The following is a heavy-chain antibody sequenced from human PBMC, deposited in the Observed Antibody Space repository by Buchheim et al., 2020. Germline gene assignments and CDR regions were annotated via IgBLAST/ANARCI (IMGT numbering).Heavy chain of an antibody. CDR2: ISGSGNST. D-gene: IGHD1-26*01. J-gene: IGHJ6*02. CDR3: AKGVGATSSYGIDV. V-gene: IGHV3-23*01. Sequence: EVQLLESGGGLVQPGGSLRLSCAASRFTFSSYAMTWVRQAPGKGLEWVSTISGSGNSTYYTDSVKGRFTISRDNSKNTLYLQMNSLRAEDTAVYYCAKGVGATSSYGIDVWGQGTT. CDR1: RFTFSSYA.